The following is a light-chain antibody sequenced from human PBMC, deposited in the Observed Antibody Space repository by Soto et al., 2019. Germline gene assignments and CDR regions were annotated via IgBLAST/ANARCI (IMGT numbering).Light chain of an antibody. J-gene: IGKJ1*01. V-gene: IGKV3-20*01. CDR2: GAS. CDR3: QHYGSTPWS. Sequence: EVVLTQSPGTLSLSPGERATLSCRASQSVSSTYLAWYQQKPGQAPRLLLYGASPRATDIPDRISGSGSGTGFTLTISRLEPEDFAVYYCQHYGSTPWSFGQGTKVEIK. CDR1: QSVSSTY.